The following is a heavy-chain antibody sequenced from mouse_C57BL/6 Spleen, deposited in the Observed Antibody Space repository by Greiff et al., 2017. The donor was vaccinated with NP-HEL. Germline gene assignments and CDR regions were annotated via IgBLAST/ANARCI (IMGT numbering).Heavy chain of an antibody. D-gene: IGHD2-4*01. CDR2: INPNNGGT. J-gene: IGHJ2*01. CDR3: ARPLYDYDEYYFDY. V-gene: IGHV1-26*01. Sequence: VQLQQSGPELVKPGASVKISCKASGYTFTDYYMNWVKQSHGKSLEWIGDINPNNGGTSYNQKFKGKATLTVDKSSSTAYMELRSLTSEDSAVYYCARPLYDYDEYYFDYWGQGTTLTVSS. CDR1: GYTFTDYY.